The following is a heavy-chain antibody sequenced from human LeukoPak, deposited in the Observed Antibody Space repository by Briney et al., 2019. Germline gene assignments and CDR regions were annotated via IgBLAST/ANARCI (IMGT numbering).Heavy chain of an antibody. Sequence: PSQTLSLTCAVSGGSISSGGYSWSWIRQPPGKGLEWIGYIYHSGSTYYNPSLKSRVTISVDRSKNQFSLKLSSVTAADTAVYYCVRVTAAAFDYWGQGTLVTVSS. CDR3: VRVTAAAFDY. D-gene: IGHD6-13*01. V-gene: IGHV4-30-2*01. CDR2: IYHSGST. J-gene: IGHJ4*02. CDR1: GGSISSGGYS.